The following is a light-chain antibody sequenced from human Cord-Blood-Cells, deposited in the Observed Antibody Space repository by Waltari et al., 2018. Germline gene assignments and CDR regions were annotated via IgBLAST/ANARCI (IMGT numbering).Light chain of an antibody. CDR2: EVS. CDR3: CSYAGSRRVV. J-gene: IGLJ2*01. Sequence: QSALTQPASVSGSPGQSITISCTGTSSDVGSYNLVSWYQHHPGKAPKLMIYEVSMRPSGVSNRFSGSKTGNTASLTISGLQAEDEADYYGCSYAGSRRVVFGGWTKLTVL. CDR1: SSDVGSYNL. V-gene: IGLV2-23*02.